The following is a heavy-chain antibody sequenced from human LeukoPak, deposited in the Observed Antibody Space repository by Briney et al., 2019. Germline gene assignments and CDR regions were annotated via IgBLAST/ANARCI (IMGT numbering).Heavy chain of an antibody. Sequence: GGSLRLSCAASGFTFSNYEMNWVRQAPGKGLEWVAYISSSVRTIYYAESVKGRFTISRDNAKNTLYLQMNSLRAEDTAVYYCATSGYSYGWYYFDFWGQGTLVTVSS. V-gene: IGHV3-48*03. CDR2: ISSSVRTI. CDR1: GFTFSNYE. D-gene: IGHD5-18*01. J-gene: IGHJ4*02. CDR3: ATSGYSYGWYYFDF.